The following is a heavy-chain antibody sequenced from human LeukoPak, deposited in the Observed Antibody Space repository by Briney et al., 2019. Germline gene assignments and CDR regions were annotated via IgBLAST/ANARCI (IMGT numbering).Heavy chain of an antibody. CDR3: AKSGGYGLIDY. Sequence: SSETLSLTCNVSGVSISSSSYYWGWIRQPPGKGLEWIGSIYSSGSTYYNSSLKSRVTISIDTSKNQVSLKMSSVTAADTAVYYCAKSGGYGLIDYWGQGTLVTVSS. D-gene: IGHD6-25*01. CDR2: IYSSGST. V-gene: IGHV4-39*01. CDR1: GVSISSSSYY. J-gene: IGHJ4*01.